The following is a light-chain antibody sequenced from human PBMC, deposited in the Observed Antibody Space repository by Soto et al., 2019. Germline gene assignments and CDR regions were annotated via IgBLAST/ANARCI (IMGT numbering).Light chain of an antibody. J-gene: IGKJ1*01. V-gene: IGKV3-11*01. CDR3: HQRGSWPRGT. Sequence: EVVMTQSPATLSVSAGERATLSCRASQTVRDNLGWYQQKPGQPPRLLIYGATARATGIPARFSGSGSGTDFTLTISSLEPEDFAVYYCHQRGSWPRGTFGQGTKVDIK. CDR2: GAT. CDR1: QTVRDN.